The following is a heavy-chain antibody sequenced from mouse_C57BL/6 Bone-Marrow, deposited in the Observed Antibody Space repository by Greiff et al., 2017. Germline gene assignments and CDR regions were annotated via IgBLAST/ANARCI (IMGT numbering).Heavy chain of an antibody. V-gene: IGHV1-55*01. J-gene: IGHJ1*03. Sequence: QVQLQQPGAELVKPGASVKMSCKASGYTFTSYWITWVKQRPGQGLEWIGDIYPGSGSTNYNENFKSKATLTVDTSSSTAYMQISSLTSEDSAVYYCARPYYSNYWYFDVWGTGTTVTVSS. D-gene: IGHD2-5*01. CDR3: ARPYYSNYWYFDV. CDR1: GYTFTSYW. CDR2: IYPGSGST.